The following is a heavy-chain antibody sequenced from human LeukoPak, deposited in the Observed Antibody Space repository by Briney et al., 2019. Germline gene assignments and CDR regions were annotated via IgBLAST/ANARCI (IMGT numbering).Heavy chain of an antibody. CDR3: AKCGNSGCHLIDY. Sequence: GGSLRLSCAASGFTFSSYGMHWVRQAPGKGLEWVAVIWYDGSNKSYVDSVKGRFTISRDNSKSTLYLQMDSLRAEDTAVYYCAKCGNSGCHLIDYWGQGTLVTVSS. D-gene: IGHD5-12*01. CDR1: GFTFSSYG. V-gene: IGHV3-33*06. J-gene: IGHJ4*02. CDR2: IWYDGSNK.